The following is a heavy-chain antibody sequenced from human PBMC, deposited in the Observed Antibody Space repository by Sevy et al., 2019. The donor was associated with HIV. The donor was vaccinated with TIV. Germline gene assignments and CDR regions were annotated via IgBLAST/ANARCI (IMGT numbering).Heavy chain of an antibody. CDR3: ARRNDLDI. CDR1: GGSINSDH. Sequence: SETLSLTCTVSGGSINSDHWNWIRQPPGKGLEWIGYVYYTGGTNSNPSLKNRVTISVDRTKNQFSLKLTSVTAADTAVYYCARRNDLDIWGQGTMVTVSS. V-gene: IGHV4-59*08. J-gene: IGHJ3*02. CDR2: VYYTGGT.